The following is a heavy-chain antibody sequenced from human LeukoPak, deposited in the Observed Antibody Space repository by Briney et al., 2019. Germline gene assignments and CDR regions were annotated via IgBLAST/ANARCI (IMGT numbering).Heavy chain of an antibody. D-gene: IGHD6-25*01. CDR2: IYYSGST. CDR3: ARDSALYSSGSLDY. CDR1: GGSISSYY. V-gene: IGHV4-59*01. Sequence: SETLSLTCTVSGGSISSYYWSWIRQPPGKGLEWIGYIYYSGSTNYNPFLKSRVTISVDTSKNQFSLKLSSVTAADTAVYYCARDSALYSSGSLDYWGQGTLVTVSS. J-gene: IGHJ4*02.